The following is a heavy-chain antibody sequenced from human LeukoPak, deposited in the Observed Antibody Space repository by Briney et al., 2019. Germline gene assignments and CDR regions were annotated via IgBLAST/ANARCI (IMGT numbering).Heavy chain of an antibody. Sequence: SETLSLTCAVSGYSISSGYYWGWIRQPPGKGLEWIGSIYHSGSTYYNPSLKSRVTISVDTSKNQFSLKLSSATAADTAVYYCARRGLSNYGSGYWGQGTLVTVSS. V-gene: IGHV4-38-2*01. CDR3: ARRGLSNYGSGY. CDR1: GYSISSGYY. CDR2: IYHSGST. J-gene: IGHJ4*02. D-gene: IGHD4-11*01.